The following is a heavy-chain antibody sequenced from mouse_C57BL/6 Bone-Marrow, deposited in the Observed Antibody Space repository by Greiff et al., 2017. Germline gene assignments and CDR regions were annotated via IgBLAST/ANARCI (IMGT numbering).Heavy chain of an antibody. CDR3: ARPSVVDYYAMDY. Sequence: VQLQQSGAELVRPGASVKLSCKASGYTFTDYYINWVKQRPGQGLEWIARIYPGSGNTYYNEKFKGKATLTAEKSSSTAYMQLSSLTSEDSAVYFCARPSVVDYYAMDYWGQGTSVTVSS. D-gene: IGHD1-1*01. J-gene: IGHJ4*01. CDR1: GYTFTDYY. V-gene: IGHV1-76*01. CDR2: IYPGSGNT.